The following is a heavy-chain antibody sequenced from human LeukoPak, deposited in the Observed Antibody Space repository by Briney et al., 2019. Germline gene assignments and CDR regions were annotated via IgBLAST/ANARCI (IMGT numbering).Heavy chain of an antibody. CDR3: ARAKGVPRWWFDP. J-gene: IGHJ5*02. CDR1: GGSISSGDYY. D-gene: IGHD2-15*01. Sequence: PSETLSLTCTVSGGSISSGDYYWSWIRQPPGKGLEWIGYIYYSGSTYYNPSLKSRVTISVDTSKNQFSLKLSSVTAADTAVYYCARAKGVPRWWFDPWGQGTLVTVSS. V-gene: IGHV4-30-4*01. CDR2: IYYSGST.